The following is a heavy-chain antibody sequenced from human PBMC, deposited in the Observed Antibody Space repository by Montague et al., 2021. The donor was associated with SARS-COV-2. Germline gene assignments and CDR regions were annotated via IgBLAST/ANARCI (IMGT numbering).Heavy chain of an antibody. CDR2: INHSGST. CDR1: GVSISSYY. CDR3: ARGGGYSYGALDY. V-gene: IGHV4-34*01. D-gene: IGHD5-18*01. Sequence: ETLSLTCTVSGVSISSYYWSWIRQPPGKGLEWIGEINHSGSTNYNPSLKSRVTISVDTSKKQFSLRLNSVTAADTAVYYCARGGGYSYGALDYWGQGTLVTVSS. J-gene: IGHJ4*02.